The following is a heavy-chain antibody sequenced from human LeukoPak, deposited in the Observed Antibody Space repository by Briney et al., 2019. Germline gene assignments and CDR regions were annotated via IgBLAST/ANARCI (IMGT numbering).Heavy chain of an antibody. J-gene: IGHJ4*02. D-gene: IGHD3-9*01. CDR3: AKDLRGYDILTGYFVLDGPLDY. CDR1: GFAFSSYG. V-gene: IGHV3-30*18. Sequence: PGRSLRLSCAASGFAFSSYGMHWVRQAPGTGLERVAVISYDGSNKYYADSVKGRFTTSRDNSKNTLYLLMNSLRAEDTAVYYCAKDLRGYDILTGYFVLDGPLDYWGQGTLVTVSS. CDR2: ISYDGSNK.